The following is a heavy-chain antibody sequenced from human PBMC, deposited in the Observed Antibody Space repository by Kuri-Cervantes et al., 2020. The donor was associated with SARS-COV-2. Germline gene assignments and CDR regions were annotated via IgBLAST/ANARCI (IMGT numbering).Heavy chain of an antibody. V-gene: IGHV3-15*07. CDR1: GFTFSNAW. D-gene: IGHD3-22*01. CDR3: TTEKKMIVVAKGVLYWFDP. CDR2: IKSKTDGGTT. Sequence: GESLKISCAASGFTFSNAWMNWVRQAPGKGLEWVGRIKSKTDGGTTDYAAPVKGRFTISRDDSKNTLYLQMNSLKTEDTAVYYCTTEKKMIVVAKGVLYWFDPWGQGTLVTVSS. J-gene: IGHJ5*02.